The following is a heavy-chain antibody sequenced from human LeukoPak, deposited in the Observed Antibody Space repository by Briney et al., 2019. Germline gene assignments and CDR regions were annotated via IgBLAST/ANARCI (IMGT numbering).Heavy chain of an antibody. V-gene: IGHV1-18*04. CDR2: ISAYNGNT. CDR1: GYTFTGYY. CDR3: ARREGDYDFWSGYYTTLSNGYYFQH. J-gene: IGHJ1*01. Sequence: ASVKVSCKASGYTFTGYYMHWVRQAPGQGLEWMGWISAYNGNTNYAQKLQGRVTMTTDTSTSTAYMELRSLRSDDTAVYYCARREGDYDFWSGYYTTLSNGYYFQHWGQGTLVTVSS. D-gene: IGHD3-3*01.